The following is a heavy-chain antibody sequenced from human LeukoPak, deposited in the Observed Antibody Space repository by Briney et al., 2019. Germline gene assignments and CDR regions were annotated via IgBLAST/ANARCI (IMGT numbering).Heavy chain of an antibody. CDR2: ISYDGSNI. J-gene: IGHJ6*01. CDR3: ARDFYDAYYYGMWG. Sequence: HPGGSLRLSCAASGFTFSSYTMNWVRQAPGKGLEWVAVISYDGSNIYYADSVKGRFTISRDNSKNTLYLQMNSLRAEDTAVYYCARDFYDAYYYGMWGWGKGTTVS. V-gene: IGHV3-30-3*01. CDR1: GFTFSSYT. D-gene: IGHD3-3*01.